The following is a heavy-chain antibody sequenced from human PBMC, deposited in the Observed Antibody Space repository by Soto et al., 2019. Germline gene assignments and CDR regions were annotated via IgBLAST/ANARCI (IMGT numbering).Heavy chain of an antibody. CDR3: ARVLRGYDNYYGMDV. Sequence: SVKVSGKASGGTFSSYAISWVRQAPGQGLEWMGGIIPIFGTANYAQKFQGRVTITADESTSTAYMELSSLRSEDTAVYYCARVLRGYDNYYGMDVWGQGTTVTVSS. CDR2: IIPIFGTA. CDR1: GGTFSSYA. V-gene: IGHV1-69*13. D-gene: IGHD5-12*01. J-gene: IGHJ6*02.